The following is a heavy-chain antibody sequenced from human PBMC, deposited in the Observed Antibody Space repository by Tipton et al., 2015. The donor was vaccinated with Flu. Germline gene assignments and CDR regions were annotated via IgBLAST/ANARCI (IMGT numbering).Heavy chain of an antibody. V-gene: IGHV1-18*01. CDR1: GYTFTSYG. D-gene: IGHD3-22*01. Sequence: QLVQSGAEVKKPGASVKVSCKASGYTFTSYGISWVRQAPRQGLEWLGWASTYNGNTNYGQKFQGRVTMTTDTSTSTAYMELRSLRSDDTAVYYCVKENYYDSSGYLDYWGQGTLVTVSS. J-gene: IGHJ4*02. CDR3: VKENYYDSSGYLDY. CDR2: ASTYNGNT.